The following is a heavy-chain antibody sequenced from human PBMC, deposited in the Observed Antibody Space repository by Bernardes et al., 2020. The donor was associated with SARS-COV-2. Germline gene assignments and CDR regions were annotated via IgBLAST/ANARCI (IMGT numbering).Heavy chain of an antibody. CDR3: SLKLSSVTAADTAVYYCARIITIFGVVPTDFDY. V-gene: IGHV3-23*01. J-gene: IGHJ4*02. CDR2: ISGSGDST. Sequence: GGTLRLSCAASGFTFRTYVMSWVRQAPGKGLEWVSAISGSGDSTFYADSVKGRFTISRDNSKNMLFLQTNGLRGEDTSKNQFSLKLSSVTAADTAVYYCARIITIFGVVPTDFDYWGQGTLVTVSS. CDR1: GFTFRTYV. D-gene: IGHD3-3*01.